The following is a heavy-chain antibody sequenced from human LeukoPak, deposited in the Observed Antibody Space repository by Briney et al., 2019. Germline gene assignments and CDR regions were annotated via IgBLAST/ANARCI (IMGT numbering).Heavy chain of an antibody. CDR3: AREEILTGYNFDY. D-gene: IGHD3-9*01. V-gene: IGHV4-59*12. Sequence: SETLSLTCTVSGGSISSYYWSWIRQPPGKGLEWIGYIYNSGSTNYNPSLKSRVTISVDTSKNQFSLKLSSVTAADTAVYYCAREEILTGYNFDYWGQGTLVTVSS. CDR2: IYNSGST. J-gene: IGHJ4*02. CDR1: GGSISSYY.